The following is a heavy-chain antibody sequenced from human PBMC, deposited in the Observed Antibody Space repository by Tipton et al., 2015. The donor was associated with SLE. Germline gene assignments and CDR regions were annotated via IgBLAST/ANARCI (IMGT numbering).Heavy chain of an antibody. J-gene: IGHJ4*02. D-gene: IGHD2-2*02. CDR1: GYTFTSYD. V-gene: IGHV1-8*01. CDR3: ARGCCSSTSCYTEGFDY. Sequence: QSGAEVKKPGASVKVSCKASGYTFTSYDINWVRQATGQGLEWMGWMNPNSGNTGYAQKFQGRVTMTRNASISTAYMELSSLRSEDTAVYYCARGCCSSTSCYTEGFDYWGQGTLVTVSS. CDR2: MNPNSGNT.